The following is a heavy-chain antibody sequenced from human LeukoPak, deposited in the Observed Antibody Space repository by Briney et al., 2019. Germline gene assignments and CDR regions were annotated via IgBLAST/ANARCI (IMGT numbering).Heavy chain of an antibody. CDR1: GGTFSSYA. J-gene: IGHJ3*02. CDR3: AREEGYSYGSGDAFDI. CDR2: IIPILGIA. Sequence: SVNVSCKASGGTFSSYAISWVRQAPGQGLEWMGRIIPILGIANYEQKFQGRVTITADKSTSTAYMELSSLRSEDTAVYYCAREEGYSYGSGDAFDIRGQGTMVTVSS. D-gene: IGHD5-18*01. V-gene: IGHV1-69*04.